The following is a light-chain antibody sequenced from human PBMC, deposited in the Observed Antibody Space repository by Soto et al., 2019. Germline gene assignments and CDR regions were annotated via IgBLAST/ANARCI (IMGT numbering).Light chain of an antibody. V-gene: IGKV3-15*01. Sequence: ELVMTQPPATLSVSPGEGATLSCRASQGIGSTLAWYQQKPGQTPRLLIYAASTRTAGVPARFSGSASETEFTLTVTGLQSEDFEFYYCQHYANWPRTFGGGTKVDI. J-gene: IGKJ4*01. CDR1: QGIGST. CDR2: AAS. CDR3: QHYANWPRT.